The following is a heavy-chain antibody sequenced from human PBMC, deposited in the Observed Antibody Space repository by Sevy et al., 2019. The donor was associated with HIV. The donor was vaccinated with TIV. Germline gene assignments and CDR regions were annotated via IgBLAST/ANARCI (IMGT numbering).Heavy chain of an antibody. CDR1: GGSISSSSYY. CDR3: ARCQYGDYILDY. J-gene: IGHJ4*02. Sequence: SETLSLTCTVSGGSISSSSYYWGWIRQPPGKGLEWIGSIYYSGSTYYNPSLKSRVTISVDTSKNQFSLKLSSVTAADTAVYYCARCQYGDYILDYWGQGTLVTVSS. CDR2: IYYSGST. D-gene: IGHD4-17*01. V-gene: IGHV4-39*01.